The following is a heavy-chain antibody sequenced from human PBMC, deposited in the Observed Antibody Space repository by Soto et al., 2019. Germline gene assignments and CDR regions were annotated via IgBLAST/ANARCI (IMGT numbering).Heavy chain of an antibody. V-gene: IGHV3-9*01. D-gene: IGHD5-18*01. CDR2: ISWNSGSI. Sequence: SLRLSCAASGFTFDDYAMHWVRQAPGKGLEWVSGISWNSGSIGYADSVKGRFTISRDNAKNSLYLQMNSLRAEDTALYYCAKVEGSGYGYDYWGQGTLVTVSS. CDR1: GFTFDDYA. CDR3: AKVEGSGYGYDY. J-gene: IGHJ4*02.